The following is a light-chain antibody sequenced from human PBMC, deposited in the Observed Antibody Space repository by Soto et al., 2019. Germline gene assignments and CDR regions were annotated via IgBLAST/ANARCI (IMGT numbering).Light chain of an antibody. V-gene: IGLV1-40*01. CDR2: GNS. Sequence: QSVLTQPPSVSGAPGQRVTISCTGSSSNIGAGYDVHWYQQLPGTAPKLLIYGNSNRPSGVPDRFSGSKSGTSASLAITGLQAEDEADYYCQSYDSSLSPHVVSGGGTKLTVL. J-gene: IGLJ2*01. CDR3: QSYDSSLSPHVV. CDR1: SSNIGAGYD.